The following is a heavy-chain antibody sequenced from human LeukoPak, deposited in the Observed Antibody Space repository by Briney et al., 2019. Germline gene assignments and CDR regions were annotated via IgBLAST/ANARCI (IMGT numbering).Heavy chain of an antibody. Sequence: GGSLRLSCAASGFTFSSSAMSWVRQVPGKGLEWVSGISASGGSTSYADSVRGRFTISRDNSKNTLYLQMNSLRAEDTAVYYCAKIRYSSSWDYYYGMDVWGQGTTVTVSS. CDR3: AKIRYSSSWDYYYGMDV. CDR2: ISASGGST. V-gene: IGHV3-23*01. J-gene: IGHJ6*02. CDR1: GFTFSSSA. D-gene: IGHD6-13*01.